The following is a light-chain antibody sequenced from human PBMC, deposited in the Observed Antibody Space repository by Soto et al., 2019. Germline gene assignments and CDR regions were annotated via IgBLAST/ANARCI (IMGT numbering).Light chain of an antibody. CDR3: QVWDSSSDHVV. J-gene: IGLJ2*01. CDR2: YDT. Sequence: SYELTQPPSVSVAPGSTARITCGGNNIGSEYEHWYQQKPGQAPVVVIYYDTDRPSGIPERFSGSKSGNTATLTISRVEAGDEADYYCQVWDSSSDHVVFGGGTKVTVL. V-gene: IGLV3-21*04. CDR1: NIGSEY.